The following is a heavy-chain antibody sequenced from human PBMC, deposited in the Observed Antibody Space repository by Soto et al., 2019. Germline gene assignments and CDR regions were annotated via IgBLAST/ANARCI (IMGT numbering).Heavy chain of an antibody. J-gene: IGHJ3*02. D-gene: IGHD3-22*01. CDR3: AKAYLYYDTSPYPDAFDI. Sequence: GESLRLSCAASGFTFSRYAMNWVRQAPGKGLEWVSTVHVGGGSTFSAESVKGRFTISRDNSKNTLYLQMNSLRTEDTAVYYCAKAYLYYDTSPYPDAFDIWGQGTKVTVAS. V-gene: IGHV3-23*01. CDR1: GFTFSRYA. CDR2: VHVGGGST.